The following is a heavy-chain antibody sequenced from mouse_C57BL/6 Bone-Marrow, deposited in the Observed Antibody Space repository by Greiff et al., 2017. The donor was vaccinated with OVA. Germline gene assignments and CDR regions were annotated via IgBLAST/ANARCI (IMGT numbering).Heavy chain of an antibody. V-gene: IGHV2-2*01. CDR3: ARNSLLLRLYYFDY. D-gene: IGHD1-1*01. J-gene: IGHJ2*01. CDR2: IWSGGST. CDR1: GFSLTSYG. Sequence: VKLVESGPGLVQPSQSLSITCTVSGFSLTSYGVHWVRQSPGKGLEWLGVIWSGGSTDYNAAFISRLSISKDNSKSQVFFKMNSLQADDTAIYYCARNSLLLRLYYFDYWGQGTTLTVSS.